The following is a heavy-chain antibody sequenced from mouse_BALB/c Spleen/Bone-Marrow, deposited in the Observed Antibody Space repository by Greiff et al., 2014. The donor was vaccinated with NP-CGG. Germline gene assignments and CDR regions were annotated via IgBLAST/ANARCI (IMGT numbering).Heavy chain of an antibody. CDR1: GFNIKDYY. Sequence: EVQLQQSGAELVRPGALVKLSCKASGFNIKDYYMHWVKQRPEQGLEWIGWIDLENGNTIYDPKFQGKGSITADTSSNTGYLQLSSLTSEDTAVYYCTSYYGSSYDYFDYGGQSTTLTVSS. CDR3: TSYYGSSYDYFDY. V-gene: IGHV14-1*02. J-gene: IGHJ2*01. CDR2: IDLENGNT. D-gene: IGHD1-1*01.